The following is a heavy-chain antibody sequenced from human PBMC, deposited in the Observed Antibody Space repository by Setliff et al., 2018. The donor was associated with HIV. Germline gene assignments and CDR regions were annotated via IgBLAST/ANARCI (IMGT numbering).Heavy chain of an antibody. CDR1: GYTFINYA. CDR3: ARLGSGWSDSYYYAMDV. J-gene: IGHJ6*02. D-gene: IGHD6-19*01. CDR2: ISPYIGHT. Sequence: ASVKVSCKASGYTFINYAMNWVRQAPGHGLEWMGWISPYIGHTNYAQNFQGRVTMTIDTSTSTAYMELRSLRSDDTAVYFCARLGSGWSDSYYYAMDVWGQGTTVTVSS. V-gene: IGHV1-18*01.